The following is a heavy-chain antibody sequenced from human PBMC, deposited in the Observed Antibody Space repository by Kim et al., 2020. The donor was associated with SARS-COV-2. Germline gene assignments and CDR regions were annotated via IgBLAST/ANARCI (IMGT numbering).Heavy chain of an antibody. CDR2: ISGSDGTT. CDR1: GFTFTGYA. CDR3: MKGGWGWVGDD. V-gene: IGHV3-23*01. Sequence: GGSLRLSCTTSGFTFTGYAMRWVRQAPGKGLEWVSGISGSDGTTYYVDSVKGRFTISRDNSKNTLYLQMNSLRADDTAVYYCMKGGWGWVGDDWGQGT. J-gene: IGHJ4*02. D-gene: IGHD2-21*01.